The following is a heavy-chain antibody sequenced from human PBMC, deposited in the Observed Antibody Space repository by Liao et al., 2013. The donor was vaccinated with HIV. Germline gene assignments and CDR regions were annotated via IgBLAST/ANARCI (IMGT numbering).Heavy chain of an antibody. CDR1: GGSISSGDYS. D-gene: IGHD2-15*01. J-gene: IGHJ4*02. CDR2: IYNSGST. V-gene: IGHV4-30-4*08. CDR3: ARVGAHCTGASCYWGYFDY. Sequence: QVQLQESGPGLVKPSQTLSLTCTVSGGSISSGDYSWSWIRQPPGKGLEWIGHIYNSGSTYYNPSLKSRVTISVDTSKNHVPLKLSSVTAADTAVYYCARVGAHCTGASCYWGYFDYWGQGTLVTVSS.